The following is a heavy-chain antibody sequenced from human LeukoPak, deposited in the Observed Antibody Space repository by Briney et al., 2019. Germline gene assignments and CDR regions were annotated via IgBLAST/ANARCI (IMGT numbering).Heavy chain of an antibody. CDR3: VRGNAGYGNFDY. Sequence: GGSLRLSCAASGFTLSSYWMHWVRQAPGKGLVWVARIFSSTSYADSVKGRFTISRDTAKNTLYLEMDTLRAEDKAIYYCVRGNAGYGNFDYWGQGTQVTVSS. CDR2: IFSST. CDR1: GFTLSSYW. J-gene: IGHJ4*02. V-gene: IGHV3-74*01. D-gene: IGHD5-18*01.